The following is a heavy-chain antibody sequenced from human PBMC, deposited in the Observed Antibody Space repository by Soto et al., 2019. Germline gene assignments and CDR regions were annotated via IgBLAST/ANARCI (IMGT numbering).Heavy chain of an antibody. CDR3: ARQVQGYSYGSYYYYGMDV. V-gene: IGHV4-39*01. Sequence: PSETLSLTCTVSGGSISSSSYYWGWIRQPPGKGLEWIGSIYYSGSTYYNPSLKSRVTISVDTSKNQFSLKLSSVTAADTAVYYCARQVQGYSYGSYYYYGMDVWGQGTTVTVSS. CDR2: IYYSGST. J-gene: IGHJ6*02. CDR1: GGSISSSSYY. D-gene: IGHD5-18*01.